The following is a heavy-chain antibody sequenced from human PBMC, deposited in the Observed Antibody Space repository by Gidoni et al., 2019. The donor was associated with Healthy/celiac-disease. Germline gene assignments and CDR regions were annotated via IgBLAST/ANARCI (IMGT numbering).Heavy chain of an antibody. CDR1: GLTFSNAW. J-gene: IGHJ4*02. CDR3: TTGDDSSGYYRRYYFDY. V-gene: IGHV3-15*01. D-gene: IGHD3-22*01. Sequence: EVQLVESGGGLVKPGGSLRLSCAAAGLTFSNAWMSWVRQAPGKGLEWVGRIKSKTDGGTTDYAAPVKGRFTISRDDSKNTLYLQMNSLKTEDTAVYYCTTGDDSSGYYRRYYFDYWGQGTLVTVSS. CDR2: IKSKTDGGTT.